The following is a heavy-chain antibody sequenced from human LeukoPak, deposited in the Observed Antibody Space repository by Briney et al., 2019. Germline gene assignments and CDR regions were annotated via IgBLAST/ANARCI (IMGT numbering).Heavy chain of an antibody. Sequence: GRSLRLSCAASGFTFSSYGMHWVRQAPGKGLEWVAVLRYDGSNKYYADSVKGRFTISRDNSKNALYLQMNSLRAEDTAVYYCARDLANSRRYYYYGMDVWGQGTTVTVSS. V-gene: IGHV3-33*01. CDR1: GFTFSSYG. CDR3: ARDLANSRRYYYYGMDV. D-gene: IGHD6-13*01. CDR2: LRYDGSNK. J-gene: IGHJ6*02.